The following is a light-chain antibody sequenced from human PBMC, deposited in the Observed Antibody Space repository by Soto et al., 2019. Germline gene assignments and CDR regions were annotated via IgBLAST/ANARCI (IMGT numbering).Light chain of an antibody. CDR2: GAS. CDR3: QQYHKWPVT. V-gene: IGKV3-15*01. J-gene: IGKJ4*01. Sequence: EIVMTQSPATLSVSPGERATLSCRASQSVSSNLAWYQQKPGQAPRLLIYGASTRATGIPARFGGSGSGTEFILTHSRLPAEGFAGYFCQQYHKWPVTFGGGTKVEI. CDR1: QSVSSN.